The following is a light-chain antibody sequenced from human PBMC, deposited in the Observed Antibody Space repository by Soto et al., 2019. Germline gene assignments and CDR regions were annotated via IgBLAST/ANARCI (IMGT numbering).Light chain of an antibody. CDR1: QNINNY. Sequence: IQMSQSASALSASVGDRVTITCQASQNINNYLNWYQQKPGRAPKLLIYDASNLEAGVPSRFRGSGSGTDFTFTISRLQPEDIATYYCQQYENLPPFGQGTRLEIK. J-gene: IGKJ5*01. V-gene: IGKV1-33*01. CDR3: QQYENLPP. CDR2: DAS.